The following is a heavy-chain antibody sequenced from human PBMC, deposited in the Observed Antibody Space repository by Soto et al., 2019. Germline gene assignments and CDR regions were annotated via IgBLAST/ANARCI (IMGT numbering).Heavy chain of an antibody. Sequence: GGSLRLSCAASGFTFSNAWMNWVRQAPGKGLEWVGRIKSKTDGGTTDYAAPVKGRFTISRDDSKNTLYLQMTSLKTEDTAVYYCTTGEGCSGGSCYGSYYYYYGMDVWGQGTTVTVSS. D-gene: IGHD2-15*01. V-gene: IGHV3-15*07. CDR1: GFTFSNAW. CDR3: TTGEGCSGGSCYGSYYYYYGMDV. J-gene: IGHJ6*02. CDR2: IKSKTDGGTT.